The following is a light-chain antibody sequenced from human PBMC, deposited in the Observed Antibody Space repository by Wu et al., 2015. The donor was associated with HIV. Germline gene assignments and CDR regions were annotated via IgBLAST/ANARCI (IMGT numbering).Light chain of an antibody. CDR2: DTS. Sequence: EIVLTQSPGTLSLSPGERATLSCRASQSVSINNLAWYQQKPGQSPRLLIYDTSSRATGVPARFSGSASGTDFTLTISSLEPEDSAIYYCQQRTNWPLISFGPGTRLEIK. V-gene: IGKV3D-20*02. CDR3: QQRTNWPLIS. CDR1: QSVSINN. J-gene: IGKJ5*01.